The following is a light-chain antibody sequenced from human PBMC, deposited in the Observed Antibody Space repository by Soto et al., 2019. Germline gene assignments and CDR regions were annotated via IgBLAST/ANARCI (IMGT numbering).Light chain of an antibody. CDR2: GAS. CDR3: QQYNNWPPFT. V-gene: IGKV3-15*01. CDR1: QSVSTN. J-gene: IGKJ5*01. Sequence: EIVMTQSPATLSVSPGERAILSWRASQSVSTNLGWYQQKPGQAPRLLIFGASTRATGIPARFSGSGSGTECTLPISSLQSEESSVYYWQQYNNWPPFTFGQGTRLAIK.